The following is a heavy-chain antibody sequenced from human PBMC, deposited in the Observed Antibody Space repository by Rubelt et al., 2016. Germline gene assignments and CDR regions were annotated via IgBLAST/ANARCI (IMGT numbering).Heavy chain of an antibody. CDR3: AGHYLDSSALSDF. CDR1: GGSFSDYY. V-gene: IGHV4-34*01. D-gene: IGHD3-22*01. J-gene: IGHJ4*02. CDR2: ISHRGST. Sequence: QVQLQQWGAGLLKPSETLSLTCAVYGGSFSDYYWNWIRQPPGKGLEWIGEISHRGSTNYNPSLKSRVTLSVDTFKNQFSLKLTSVTAADTTVYYCAGHYLDSSALSDFWGQGILVTVSS.